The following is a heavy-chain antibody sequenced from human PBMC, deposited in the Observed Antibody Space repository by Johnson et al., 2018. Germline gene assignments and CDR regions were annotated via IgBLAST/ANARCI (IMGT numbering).Heavy chain of an antibody. CDR3: AGNPGQTDAFDI. J-gene: IGHJ3*02. V-gene: IGHV3-66*01. CDR1: GFTFSSYS. CDR2: IYSGGST. Sequence: VQLVQSGGGLVKPGGSLRLSCAASGFTFSSYSMNWVRQAPGKGLEWVSVIYSGGSTYYADSVKGRFTISRDNSKNTLYLQMNSLRAEDTAVYYCAGNPGQTDAFDIWGQGTMVTVSS.